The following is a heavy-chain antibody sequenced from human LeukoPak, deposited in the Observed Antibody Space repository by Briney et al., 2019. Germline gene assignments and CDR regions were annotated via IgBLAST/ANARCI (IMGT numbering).Heavy chain of an antibody. D-gene: IGHD6-13*01. CDR1: GFTFSSYG. Sequence: GGSLRLSCAASGFTFSSYGMHWVRQAPGKGLGGVEFIRYDGSNKYYADSVKGRFTISRDNSKNTLYLQMNSLRAEDTAVYYCAKDGGPYSSSWYGPGYWGQGTLVTVSS. CDR2: IRYDGSNK. V-gene: IGHV3-30*02. CDR3: AKDGGPYSSSWYGPGY. J-gene: IGHJ4*02.